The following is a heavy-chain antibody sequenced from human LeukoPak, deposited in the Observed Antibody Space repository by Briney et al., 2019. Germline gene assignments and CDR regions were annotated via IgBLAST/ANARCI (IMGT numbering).Heavy chain of an antibody. Sequence: GGSLRLSCAASGFTFSSYEMNWVRQAPGKGLEWVSDISSSGSTIYYADSVKGRFTISRDNAKNSLYLQMNSLRAEDTAVYYCARDPYGDYVESAFDIWGQGTMVTVSS. D-gene: IGHD4-17*01. CDR2: ISSSGSTI. J-gene: IGHJ3*02. CDR1: GFTFSSYE. V-gene: IGHV3-48*03. CDR3: ARDPYGDYVESAFDI.